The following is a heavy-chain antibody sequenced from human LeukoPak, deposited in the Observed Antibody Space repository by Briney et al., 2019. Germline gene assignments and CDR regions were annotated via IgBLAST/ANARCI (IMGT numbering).Heavy chain of an antibody. CDR2: IKQDGSEK. CDR1: GFTFSSYC. CDR3: ARRGFLEWLFGSFDY. J-gene: IGHJ4*02. D-gene: IGHD3-3*01. V-gene: IGHV3-7*01. Sequence: GGSLRLSCAASGFTFSSYCMSWVRQAPGKGLEWVSNIKQDGSEKYYVDSVKGRFTISRDNAKNSLYLQMNSLRAEDTAVYYCARRGFLEWLFGSFDYWGQGTLVTVSS.